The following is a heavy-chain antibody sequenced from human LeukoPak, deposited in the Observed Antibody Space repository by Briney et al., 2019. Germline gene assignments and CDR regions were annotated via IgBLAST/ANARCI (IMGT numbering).Heavy chain of an antibody. Sequence: ASVKVSCKASGYTFTSYAMHWVRQAPGQGLEWMGWISAHKGNTNYAQKVQGRVTMTTDTSTSTAYMELRSLRSDDTAVYYCARQSYVWGSYRPDDALDIWGQGTMVTVSP. CDR1: GYTFTSYA. D-gene: IGHD3-16*02. J-gene: IGHJ3*02. CDR3: ARQSYVWGSYRPDDALDI. V-gene: IGHV1-18*01. CDR2: ISAHKGNT.